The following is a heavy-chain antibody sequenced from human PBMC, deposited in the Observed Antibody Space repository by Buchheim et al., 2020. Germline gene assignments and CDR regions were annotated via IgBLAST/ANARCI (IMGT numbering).Heavy chain of an antibody. J-gene: IGHJ4*02. CDR2: LYSSGDT. Sequence: QVQLHESGPGLVKPSQTLSLTCTVSGASITSGSYFWSWIRQPAGKRPEWIGRLYSSGDTNSKPSLRSRVTISVDTSNNLFSLQLAAVTAADTAIYYRARGFTPVGNLCYFDTWGLGTL. V-gene: IGHV4-61*02. D-gene: IGHD3-16*01. CDR3: ARGFTPVGNLCYFDT. CDR1: GASITSGSYF.